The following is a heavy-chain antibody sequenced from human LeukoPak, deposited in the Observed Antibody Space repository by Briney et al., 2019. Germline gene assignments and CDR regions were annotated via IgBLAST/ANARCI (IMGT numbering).Heavy chain of an antibody. D-gene: IGHD2-15*01. CDR2: INPRGGST. V-gene: IGHV1-46*01. Sequence: ETSVKVSCKASGSTFTSYHFHWVRQAPGQGLEWMGIINPRGGSTDYAPKFQGRITMTRDTSISTAYMELSRLRSDDTAVYYCARDGRYRVWTTPTNWFDPWGQGTLVTVSS. CDR3: ARDGRYRVWTTPTNWFDP. J-gene: IGHJ5*02. CDR1: GSTFTSYH.